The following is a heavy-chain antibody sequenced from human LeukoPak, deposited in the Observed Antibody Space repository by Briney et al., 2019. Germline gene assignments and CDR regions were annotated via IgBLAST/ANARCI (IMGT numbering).Heavy chain of an antibody. V-gene: IGHV4-39*01. CDR3: VSPRGFSYGYFDY. D-gene: IGHD5-18*01. CDR2: IYYSKNT. CDR1: GGSISSSSAY. J-gene: IGHJ4*02. Sequence: GSLSLTCTVSGGSISSSSAYWGWIRQPPGKGLEWIGSIYYSKNTYYNPSLKSRVIISADTSKNQFSLTLGSVSATDTAVYYCVSPRGFSYGYFDYWGQGTLVTVSS.